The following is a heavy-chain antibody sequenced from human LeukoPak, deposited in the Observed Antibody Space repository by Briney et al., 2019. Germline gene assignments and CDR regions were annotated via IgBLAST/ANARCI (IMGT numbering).Heavy chain of an antibody. CDR3: ARDHPLYYDFWSGYSFDP. V-gene: IGHV1-2*02. CDR2: INPNSGGT. D-gene: IGHD3-3*01. Sequence: ASVTVSCKASGYTYTGYYMHWVRHAPGQGLEWMGWINPNSGGTNYAQKFQGRVTMTRDTSISTAYMELSRLRSDDTAVYYCARDHPLYYDFWSGYSFDPWGQGTLVTVSS. J-gene: IGHJ5*02. CDR1: GYTYTGYY.